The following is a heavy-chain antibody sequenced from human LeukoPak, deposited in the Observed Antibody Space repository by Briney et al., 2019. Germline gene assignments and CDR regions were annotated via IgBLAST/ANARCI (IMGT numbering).Heavy chain of an antibody. V-gene: IGHV4-39*01. D-gene: IGHD3-22*01. Sequence: KPSETLSLTCTVSGGSISSSSYYWGWIRQPPGKGLEWIGSIYYSGSTYYNPSLKSRVTISVDTSKNQFSLKLSSVTAADTAVYCCARRGYDSSGYYYAYWGQGTLVTVSS. CDR2: IYYSGST. CDR1: GGSISSSSYY. J-gene: IGHJ4*02. CDR3: ARRGYDSSGYYYAY.